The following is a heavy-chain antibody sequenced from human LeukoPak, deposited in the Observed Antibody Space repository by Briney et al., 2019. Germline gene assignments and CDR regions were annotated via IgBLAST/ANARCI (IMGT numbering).Heavy chain of an antibody. Sequence: SETLSLTCTVSGGSINSGGYYWIWIRQPPGKGLEWIGEINHSGSTNYNPSLKSRVTISVDTSKNQFSLKLSSVTAADTAVYYCAREPYVDTAMVTEGDYWGQGTLVTVSS. D-gene: IGHD5-18*01. V-gene: IGHV4-39*07. CDR2: INHSGST. J-gene: IGHJ4*02. CDR3: AREPYVDTAMVTEGDY. CDR1: GGSINSGGYY.